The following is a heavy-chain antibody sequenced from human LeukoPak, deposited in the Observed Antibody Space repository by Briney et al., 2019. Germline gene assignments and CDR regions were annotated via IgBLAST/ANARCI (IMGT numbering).Heavy chain of an antibody. CDR3: ARDQMGDSSGCDY. J-gene: IGHJ4*02. Sequence: ASVKVSCKASGYTFTGYYIHWMRQAPGQGPEWIGWINPNSGATNYAQKFQGRVTMTRDTSISTAYMELSRLRSDDTAVYYCARDQMGDSSGCDYWGQGTLVTVSS. V-gene: IGHV1-2*02. D-gene: IGHD3-22*01. CDR1: GYTFTGYY. CDR2: INPNSGAT.